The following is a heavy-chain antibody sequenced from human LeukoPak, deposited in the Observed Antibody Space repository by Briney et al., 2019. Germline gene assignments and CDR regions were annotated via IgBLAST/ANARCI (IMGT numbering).Heavy chain of an antibody. CDR3: AKTFYAAGTFPFDY. Sequence: TGGSLRLSCAASGFTFSSYAMSWVRQAPGKGLEWVSAISGSGGSTYYADSVKGRFTISRDNSKNTLYLQMNSLRAEDTAVYYCAKTFYAAGTFPFDYWGQGTLVTVSS. J-gene: IGHJ4*02. V-gene: IGHV3-23*01. CDR1: GFTFSSYA. CDR2: ISGSGGST. D-gene: IGHD6-19*01.